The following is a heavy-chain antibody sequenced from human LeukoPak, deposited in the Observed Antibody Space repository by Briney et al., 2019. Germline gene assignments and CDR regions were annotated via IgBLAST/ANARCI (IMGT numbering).Heavy chain of an antibody. Sequence: PGGSLRLSCAASGFTFSSYWMSWVRQAPGKGLEWVANTKQDGSEKYYVDSVKGRFTISRDNAKNSLYLQMNSLRAEDTAVYYCASHIWSGLYAFDIWGQGTMVTVSS. CDR2: TKQDGSEK. CDR1: GFTFSSYW. J-gene: IGHJ3*02. D-gene: IGHD3-3*02. V-gene: IGHV3-7*01. CDR3: ASHIWSGLYAFDI.